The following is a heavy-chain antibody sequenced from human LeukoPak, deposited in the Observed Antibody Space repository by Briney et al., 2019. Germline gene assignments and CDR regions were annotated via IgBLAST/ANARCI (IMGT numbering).Heavy chain of an antibody. CDR2: IKQDGSEK. J-gene: IGHJ5*02. CDR1: GFTFSSYA. Sequence: SGGSLRLSCAASGFTFSSYAMSWVRQAPGKGLEWVANIKQDGSEKYYVDSVKGRFTISRDNAKNSLYLQMNSLRAEDTAVYYCARDPGSWFDPWGQGTLVTVSS. CDR3: ARDPGSWFDP. D-gene: IGHD1-1*01. V-gene: IGHV3-7*03.